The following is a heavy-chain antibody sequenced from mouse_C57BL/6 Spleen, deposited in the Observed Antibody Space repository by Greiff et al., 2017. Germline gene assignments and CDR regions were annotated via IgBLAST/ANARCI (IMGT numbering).Heavy chain of an antibody. V-gene: IGHV1-55*01. Sequence: QVQLQQPGAELVKPGASVKMSCKASGYTFTSYWITWVKQRPGQGLEWIGDIYPGSGSTTYNEKFKSKATLTVDTSSSTAYMQLSSLTSEDAAVYYCAVNYYCSSLGAYWGQGTLVTVSA. CDR2: IYPGSGST. CDR1: GYTFTSYW. D-gene: IGHD1-1*01. CDR3: AVNYYCSSLGAY. J-gene: IGHJ3*01.